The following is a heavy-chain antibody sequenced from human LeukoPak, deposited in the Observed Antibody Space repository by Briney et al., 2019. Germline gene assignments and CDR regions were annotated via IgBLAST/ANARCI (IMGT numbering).Heavy chain of an antibody. CDR3: AKDRGRGYSYGYADY. Sequence: GGSLRLSCAASGFTFSSYGMHWVHQAPGKGLEWVAFIRYDGSNKYYADSVKGRFTISRDNSKNTLYLQMNSLRAGDTAVYYCAKDRGRGYSYGYADYWGQGTLVTVSS. CDR1: GFTFSSYG. V-gene: IGHV3-30*02. CDR2: IRYDGSNK. J-gene: IGHJ4*02. D-gene: IGHD5-18*01.